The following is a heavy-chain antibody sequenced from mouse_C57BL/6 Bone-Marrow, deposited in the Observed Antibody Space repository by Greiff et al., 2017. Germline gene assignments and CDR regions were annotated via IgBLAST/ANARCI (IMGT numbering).Heavy chain of an antibody. CDR2: ISNGGGST. Sequence: EVNVVESGGGLVQPGGSLKLSCAASGFTFSDYYMYWVRQTPEKRLEWVAYISNGGGSTYYPDTVKGRFTISRDNAKNTLYLQMSRLKSEDTAMYYCARHSWVFDYWGQGTTLTVSS. J-gene: IGHJ2*01. CDR1: GFTFSDYY. CDR3: ARHSWVFDY. V-gene: IGHV5-12*01. D-gene: IGHD1-1*01.